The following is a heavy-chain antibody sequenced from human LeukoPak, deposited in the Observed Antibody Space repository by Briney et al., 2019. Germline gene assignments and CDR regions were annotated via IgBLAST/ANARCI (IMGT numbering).Heavy chain of an antibody. Sequence: GGSLRLSCAASGFTFSSYGMHWVRQAPGKGLEWVAVISYDGSNKYYADSVKGRFTISRDNSKNTLYLQMNSLRAEDTAVYYCAKDTRAFGWSNLEAWGQGTLVTVSS. D-gene: IGHD6-19*01. CDR1: GFTFSSYG. CDR2: ISYDGSNK. V-gene: IGHV3-30*18. J-gene: IGHJ5*02. CDR3: AKDTRAFGWSNLEA.